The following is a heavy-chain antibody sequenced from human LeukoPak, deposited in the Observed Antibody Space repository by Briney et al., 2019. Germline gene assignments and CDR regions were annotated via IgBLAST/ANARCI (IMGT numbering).Heavy chain of an antibody. CDR1: GFTFSSFA. J-gene: IGHJ5*02. CDR3: AKMDDDFWSGYFGRNWFDP. Sequence: GGSLRLFCGASGFTFSSFAMSWVRQAPGKGLEWVSSISGSGDTTYYADSVKGRFTISRDNSKNTLYLQMNSLRAEDTAVYYCAKMDDDFWSGYFGRNWFDPWGQGTLVTVSS. D-gene: IGHD3-3*01. V-gene: IGHV3-23*01. CDR2: ISGSGDTT.